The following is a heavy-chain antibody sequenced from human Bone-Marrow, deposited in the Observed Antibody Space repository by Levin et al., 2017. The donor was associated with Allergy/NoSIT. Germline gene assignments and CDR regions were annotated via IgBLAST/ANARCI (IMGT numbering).Heavy chain of an antibody. CDR1: GFTFSSYS. Sequence: PGGSLRLSCAASGFTFSSYSMNWVRQAPGKGLEWVSSISSSSSYIYYADSVKGRFTISRDNAKNSLYLQMNSLRAEDTAVYYCARDHPRVGRRASGWIGFDPWGQGTLVTVSS. D-gene: IGHD6-19*01. CDR3: ARDHPRVGRRASGWIGFDP. V-gene: IGHV3-21*01. J-gene: IGHJ5*02. CDR2: ISSSSSYI.